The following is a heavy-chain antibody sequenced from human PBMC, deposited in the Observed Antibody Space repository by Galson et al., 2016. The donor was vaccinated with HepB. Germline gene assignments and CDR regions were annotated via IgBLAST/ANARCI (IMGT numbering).Heavy chain of an antibody. J-gene: IGHJ4*02. D-gene: IGHD1-26*01. CDR3: ANSGREVGVTHHAYY. CDR2: IIPIFGTA. CDR1: GYTFTDYY. Sequence: SVKVSCKASGYTFTDYYMHWVRQAPGQGLEWMGGIIPIFGTANYAQKFQGRVTITADKSTSTAYMELSSLRSEDTAVYYCANSGREVGVTHHAYYWGQGTLVTVSS. V-gene: IGHV1-69*06.